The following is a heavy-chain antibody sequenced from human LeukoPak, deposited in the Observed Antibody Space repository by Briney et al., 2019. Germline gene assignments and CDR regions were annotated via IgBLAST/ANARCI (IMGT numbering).Heavy chain of an antibody. J-gene: IGHJ4*02. V-gene: IGHV4-34*01. CDR3: ARGRYYYGSGRCYFDY. CDR2: INHSGST. CDR1: DGSFSGYY. Sequence: SETLSLTCAVYDGSFSGYYWNWVRQPPGRGLEWIGEINHSGSTNYNPSLKSRVTISVDTSKNQFSLKLSSVTAADTAVYYCARGRYYYGSGRCYFDYWGQGTLVTVSS. D-gene: IGHD3-10*01.